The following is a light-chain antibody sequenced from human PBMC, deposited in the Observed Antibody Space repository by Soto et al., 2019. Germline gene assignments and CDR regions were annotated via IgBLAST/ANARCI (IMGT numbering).Light chain of an antibody. V-gene: IGKV3-11*01. J-gene: IGKJ5*01. CDR3: QQRNNWPPSIT. CDR1: QSIASH. CDR2: DAS. Sequence: EIVLTQSPVTLSLYAGERAARSCRASQSIASHLAWYQQKPGQPPRLLIHDASSRATGIPARFSGSGSGTDFTLTISSLEPEDFAVYYCQQRNNWPPSITFGPGTRLEIK.